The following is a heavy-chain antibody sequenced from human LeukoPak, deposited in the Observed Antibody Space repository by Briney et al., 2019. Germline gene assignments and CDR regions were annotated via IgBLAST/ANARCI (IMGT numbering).Heavy chain of an antibody. Sequence: GGSLRLSCTASGLTFSTSGFNWVRQAPGKGLEWVASIGPTGSDRYHADSIKGRFTISRDNANNFLYLQMNSLRAEDTAVYYCATETNGRHYDYWGQGTLLTVFS. CDR3: ATETNGRHYDY. V-gene: IGHV3-21*06. D-gene: IGHD1-14*01. CDR1: GLTFSTSG. CDR2: IGPTGSDR. J-gene: IGHJ4*02.